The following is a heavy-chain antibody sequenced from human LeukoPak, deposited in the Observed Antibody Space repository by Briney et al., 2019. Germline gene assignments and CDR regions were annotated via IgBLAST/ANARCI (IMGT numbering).Heavy chain of an antibody. CDR1: GGSFSGYY. CDR2: INHSGST. V-gene: IGHV4-34*01. D-gene: IGHD3-10*01. Sequence: SETLSLTCAVYGGSFSGYYWSWIRQPPGKGLEWIGEINHSGSTNYNPSLKSRVTISVDTSKNQLSLKLSSVTAADTAVYYCARDRAMVRGVIKRDYWGQGTLVTVSS. J-gene: IGHJ4*02. CDR3: ARDRAMVRGVIKRDY.